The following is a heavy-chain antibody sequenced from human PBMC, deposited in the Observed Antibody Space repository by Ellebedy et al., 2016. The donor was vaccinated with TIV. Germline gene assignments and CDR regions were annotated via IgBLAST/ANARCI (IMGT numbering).Heavy chain of an antibody. CDR2: ISGSGGST. J-gene: IGHJ4*02. CDR3: AKDLKYSSGWFSLDY. D-gene: IGHD6-19*01. Sequence: PGGSLRLSCAASGFTFSSYAMSWVRQAPGKGLEWVSAISGSGGSTYYADSVKGRFTTSRDNSKNTRYLQMNSLRAEDTAVYYCAKDLKYSSGWFSLDYWGQGTLVTVSS. V-gene: IGHV3-23*01. CDR1: GFTFSSYA.